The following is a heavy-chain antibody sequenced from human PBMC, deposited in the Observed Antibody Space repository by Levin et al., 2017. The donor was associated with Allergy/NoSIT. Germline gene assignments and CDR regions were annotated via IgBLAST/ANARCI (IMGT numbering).Heavy chain of an antibody. D-gene: IGHD1-26*01. CDR2: VGADGGIT. V-gene: IGHV3-23*01. Sequence: GGSLRLSCSGSGLRFSYYAMSWVRQAPGKGLEWVSAVGADGGITDYADSAKGRFTISRDNSKSTLYLQMNTLRAEDTAIYYCAKELRDRLRGRDGNWGQGTLVTVSS. J-gene: IGHJ4*02. CDR1: GLRFSYYA. CDR3: AKELRDRLRGRDGN.